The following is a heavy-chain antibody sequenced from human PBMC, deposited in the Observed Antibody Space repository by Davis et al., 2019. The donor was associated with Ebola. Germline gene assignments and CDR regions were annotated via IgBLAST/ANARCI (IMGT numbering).Heavy chain of an antibody. J-gene: IGHJ4*02. CDR1: GGSISSYY. Sequence: SETLSLTCTVSGGSISSYYWSWIRQPPGKGLEWIGYIYYSGSTNYNPSLKSRVTISVDTSKNQFSLKLSSVTAADTAVYYCASEGYSSGWSTPRGYYFDYWGQGTLVTVSS. CDR3: ASEGYSSGWSTPRGYYFDY. CDR2: IYYSGST. V-gene: IGHV4-59*01. D-gene: IGHD6-19*01.